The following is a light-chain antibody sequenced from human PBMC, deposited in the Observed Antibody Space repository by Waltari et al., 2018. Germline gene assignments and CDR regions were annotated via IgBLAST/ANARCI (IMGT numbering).Light chain of an antibody. CDR2: DVN. CDR3: SSFTSSSTWV. J-gene: IGLJ3*02. Sequence: QSALTQPASVSGSPGQSITISCTGTSSDVGGYNDVSWYQQHPGKAPKLMIYDVNNRPSGVSNRFSGSKSGNAASLTISRLQAEDEADYYCSSFTSSSTWVFGGGTKLTVL. V-gene: IGLV2-14*01. CDR1: SSDVGGYND.